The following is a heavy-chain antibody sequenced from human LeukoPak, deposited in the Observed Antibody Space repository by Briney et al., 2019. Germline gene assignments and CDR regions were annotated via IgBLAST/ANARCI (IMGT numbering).Heavy chain of an antibody. CDR1: GGSIRSYF. CDR3: TRALYGSGSYEY. D-gene: IGHD3-10*01. J-gene: IGHJ4*02. V-gene: IGHV4-59*01. CDR2: IYYSGST. Sequence: SETLSLTCTVSGGSIRSYFWSWIRQPPGKGLEWIGYIYYSGSTNYNPSLKSRLSISIDTSKTQFSLTLSSVTAADTAVYYCTRALYGSGSYEYWGQGTLVTVSS.